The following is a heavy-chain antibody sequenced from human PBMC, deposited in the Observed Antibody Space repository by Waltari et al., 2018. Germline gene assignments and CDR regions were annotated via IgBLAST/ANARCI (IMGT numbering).Heavy chain of an antibody. CDR1: GGSISSYY. V-gene: IGHV4-59*01. D-gene: IGHD3-10*01. J-gene: IGHJ4*02. CDR2: IYYSGST. Sequence: QVQLQESGPGLVKPSETLSLTCTVSGGSISSYYWSWIRQPPGKGLEWIGYIYYSGSTNYNPSLKSRVTISVDTSKNQFSLKLSSVTAADTAVYYCARAAEYGSGSLLEFDYWGQGTLVTVSS. CDR3: ARAAEYGSGSLLEFDY.